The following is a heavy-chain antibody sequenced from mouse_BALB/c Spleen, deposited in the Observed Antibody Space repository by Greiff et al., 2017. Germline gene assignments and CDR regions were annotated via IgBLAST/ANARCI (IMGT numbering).Heavy chain of an antibody. CDR3: ARQLGLRDYAMDY. D-gene: IGHD3-1*01. CDR1: GYSFTGYY. J-gene: IGHJ4*01. Sequence: LVKTGASVKISCKASGYSFTGYYMHWVKQSHGKSLEWTGYISCYNGATSYNQKFKGKATFTVDTSSSTAYMQFNSLTSEDSAVYYCARQLGLRDYAMDYWGQGTSVTVSS. CDR2: ISCYNGAT. V-gene: IGHV1S34*01.